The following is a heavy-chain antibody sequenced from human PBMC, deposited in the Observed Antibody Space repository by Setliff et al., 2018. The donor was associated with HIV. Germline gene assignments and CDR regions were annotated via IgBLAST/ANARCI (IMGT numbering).Heavy chain of an antibody. D-gene: IGHD3-10*01. CDR1: GYSISSGYY. Sequence: SETLSLTCAVSGYSISSGYYWGWIRQPPGKGLEWIGSIYQSGSTYYNPSLKSRITISVDTSENQFSLKLSSVTAADTAVYYCARGRFHRLHRPYSGSGSLGIQYFDYWGQGTLVTSPQ. J-gene: IGHJ4*02. V-gene: IGHV4-38-2*01. CDR3: ARGRFHRLHRPYSGSGSLGIQYFDY. CDR2: IYQSGST.